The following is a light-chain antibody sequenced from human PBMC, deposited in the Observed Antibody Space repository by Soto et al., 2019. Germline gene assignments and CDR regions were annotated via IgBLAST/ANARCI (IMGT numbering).Light chain of an antibody. V-gene: IGLV2-14*01. CDR2: EVT. Sequence: QSALTQPASVSGSPGQSIAISCTGSSSDVGIYNYVSWYQQHPGKVPKLISYEVTNRPSGVSNRFSGSKSGNTASLTISGLQAEDEADYYCSSYTTSSTRVFGTGTTVTVL. CDR3: SSYTTSSTRV. J-gene: IGLJ1*01. CDR1: SSDVGIYNY.